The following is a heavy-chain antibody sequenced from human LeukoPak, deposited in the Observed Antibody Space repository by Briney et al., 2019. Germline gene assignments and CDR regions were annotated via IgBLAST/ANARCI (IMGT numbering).Heavy chain of an antibody. J-gene: IGHJ3*02. CDR2: ISGSGGST. Sequence: PGGSLRLSCAASGFTFSSYAMSWVRQAPGKGLEWVSAISGSGGSTYYADSVKGRFTISRDNSKNTLYLQMNSLRAEDTAVYYCAKDWGPSGRDVNAFDIWGQGTMVTVSS. V-gene: IGHV3-23*01. CDR3: AKDWGPSGRDVNAFDI. D-gene: IGHD3-16*01. CDR1: GFTFSSYA.